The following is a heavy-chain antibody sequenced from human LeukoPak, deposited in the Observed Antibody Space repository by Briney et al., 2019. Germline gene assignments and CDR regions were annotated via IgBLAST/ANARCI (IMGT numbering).Heavy chain of an antibody. Sequence: PGGSLRLSCSASEFTFSSYALIWVRQAPGKGLEWVSAISGSGGTTYYADTVKGRFTISRDNSKNTLYLQMNSLSAEDTALYYCARVHYNFWSGYLINWGLGTLVTVSS. D-gene: IGHD3-3*01. CDR2: ISGSGGTT. CDR1: EFTFSSYA. CDR3: ARVHYNFWSGYLIN. J-gene: IGHJ4*02. V-gene: IGHV3-23*01.